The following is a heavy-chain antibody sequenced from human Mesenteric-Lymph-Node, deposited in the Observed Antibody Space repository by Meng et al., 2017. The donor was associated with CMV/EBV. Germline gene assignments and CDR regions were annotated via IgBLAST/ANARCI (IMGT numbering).Heavy chain of an antibody. D-gene: IGHD7-27*01. Sequence: LRLSCTVSGGSISSYYWSWIRQPPGKGLEWIEYIYYSGSTNYNPSLKSRATISVDTSKNQFSLKLSSVTAADTAVYYCASRSITGDFDYWGQGTLVTVSS. V-gene: IGHV4-59*01. CDR3: ASRSITGDFDY. CDR1: GGSISSYY. J-gene: IGHJ4*02. CDR2: IYYSGST.